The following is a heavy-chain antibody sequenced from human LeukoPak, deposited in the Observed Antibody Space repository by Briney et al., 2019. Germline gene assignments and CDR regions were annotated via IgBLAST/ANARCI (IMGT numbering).Heavy chain of an antibody. Sequence: SETLSLTCAVSGGSISSSNWWSWVDRPPGKGLEWIGSIDYSGSTYYNPSLKRRVTISVDTSKNQFSLKLRSVTAADTAVYCCARHFGTWGQGTLVTVSS. CDR1: GGSISSSNW. D-gene: IGHD3-16*01. J-gene: IGHJ5*02. V-gene: IGHV4-39*01. CDR2: IDYSGST. CDR3: ARHFGT.